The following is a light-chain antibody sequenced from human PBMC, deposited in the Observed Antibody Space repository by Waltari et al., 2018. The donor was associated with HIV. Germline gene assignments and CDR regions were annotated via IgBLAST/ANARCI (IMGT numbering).Light chain of an antibody. CDR1: TTDIGSYTY. V-gene: IGLV2-14*01. CDR3: SSYSRGALL. J-gene: IGLJ2*01. Sequence: QSVLTQPASVSGSPGQSLTLSCTGTTTDIGSYTYVSWYQQSPDKAPKLIIYAVSNRPSGVSSRFSGSKSGNTASLTISGLQAEDEAYYHCSSYSRGALLFGGGTKVTVL. CDR2: AVS.